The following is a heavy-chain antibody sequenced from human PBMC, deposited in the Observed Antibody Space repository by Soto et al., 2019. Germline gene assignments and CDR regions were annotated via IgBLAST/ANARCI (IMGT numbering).Heavy chain of an antibody. J-gene: IGHJ3*01. D-gene: IGHD1-26*01. CDR2: IYYSGST. V-gene: IGHV4-59*11. CDR1: GGSISSHY. CDR3: ARRRSTPTFFDV. Sequence: TLSLTCTVSGGSISSHYWSWVRQSPGKGLEWIGYIYYSGSTNYNPSLKSRVTISVDTSKNQFSLKLSSVTAADTAVYYCARRRSTPTFFDVWGQGTMVTVSS.